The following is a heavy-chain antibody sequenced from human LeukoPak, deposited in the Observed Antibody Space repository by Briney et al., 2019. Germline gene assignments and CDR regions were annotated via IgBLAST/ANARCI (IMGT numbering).Heavy chain of an antibody. Sequence: GGSLRLSCATSGFTFSRYLMTWVRQAPGKGLESVATIKEDGSEGYYVDSVKGRFTISRDNAKNSVFLQMNNLRVEDTAMYYCARDSGGNDYWGQGLLVTVSS. V-gene: IGHV3-7*01. J-gene: IGHJ4*02. CDR3: ARDSGGNDY. D-gene: IGHD3-16*01. CDR2: IKEDGSEG. CDR1: GFTFSRYL.